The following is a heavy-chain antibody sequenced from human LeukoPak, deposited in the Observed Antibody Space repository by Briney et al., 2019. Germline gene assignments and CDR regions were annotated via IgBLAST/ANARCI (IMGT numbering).Heavy chain of an antibody. CDR3: ARLYSSTEVIDS. J-gene: IGHJ4*02. D-gene: IGHD6-13*01. CDR1: GYTFIGYY. Sequence: GASVKVSCKTSGYTFIGYYMHWVRQAPGQGLEWMGWINPNSGGTKYAPKFQGRVTMTRDTSINTDYMELSSLRSDYTAVYYCARLYSSTEVIDSWGQGTLVTVSS. V-gene: IGHV1-2*02. CDR2: INPNSGGT.